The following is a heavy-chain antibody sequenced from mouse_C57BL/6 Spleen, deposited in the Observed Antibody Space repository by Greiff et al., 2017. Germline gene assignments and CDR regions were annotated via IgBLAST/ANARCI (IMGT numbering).Heavy chain of an antibody. CDR1: GYTFTTYW. J-gene: IGHJ2*01. CDR2: FDPSDSET. V-gene: IGHV1-52*01. D-gene: IGHD2-5*01. CDR3: TRGGYSNYIDY. Sequence: QVQLQQPGAELVRPGSSVKLSCKASGYTFTTYWMHWVKQKPIQGLEWIGNFDPSDSETHYNQKFKDKATLTVEKSSSTAYLQLSRLTSGVSAVYYCTRGGYSNYIDYWGQGTTLTVSS.